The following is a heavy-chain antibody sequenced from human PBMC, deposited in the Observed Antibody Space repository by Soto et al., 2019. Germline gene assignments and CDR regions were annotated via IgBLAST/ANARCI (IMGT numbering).Heavy chain of an antibody. CDR1: GGTFSSYT. V-gene: IGHV1-69*02. CDR2: IIPILGIA. J-gene: IGHJ3*02. D-gene: IGHD2-2*02. Sequence: QVQLVQSGAEVKKPGSSVKVSCKASGGTFSSYTISWVRQAPGQGLEWMGRIIPILGIANYAQKSQGRVTITADKSTSTAYMELSSLRSEDTAVYYCARPPAHCSSTSCSTDDAFDIWGQGTMVTVSS. CDR3: ARPPAHCSSTSCSTDDAFDI.